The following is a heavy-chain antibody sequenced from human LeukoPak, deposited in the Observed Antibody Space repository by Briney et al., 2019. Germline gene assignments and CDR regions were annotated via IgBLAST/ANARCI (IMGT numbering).Heavy chain of an antibody. V-gene: IGHV3-23*01. Sequence: PGGSLRLSCAASGFTFSSYAMTWVRQAPGKGLEWVSGISGSGGTTYYADSVKGRFTISRDNSKNTLYLQMNSLRAEDTAVYYCAKKRGSGSLYFDYWGQGTLVTVSS. CDR1: GFTFSSYA. CDR2: ISGSGGTT. CDR3: AKKRGSGSLYFDY. D-gene: IGHD3-10*01. J-gene: IGHJ4*02.